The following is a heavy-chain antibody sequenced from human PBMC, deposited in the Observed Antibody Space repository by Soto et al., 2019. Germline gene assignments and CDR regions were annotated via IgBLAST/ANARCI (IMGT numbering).Heavy chain of an antibody. J-gene: IGHJ4*02. CDR1: GYTFTSYS. CDR3: ARDVSSPGLFDY. Sequence: VASVKVSCKASGYTFTSYSMHWVRQAPGQRLEWMGWINAGNGNTKYSQKFQGRVTITRDTSASTAYMELSSLRSEDTAVYYCARDVSSPGLFDYWGQGTLVTVSS. CDR2: INAGNGNT. D-gene: IGHD2-15*01. V-gene: IGHV1-3*01.